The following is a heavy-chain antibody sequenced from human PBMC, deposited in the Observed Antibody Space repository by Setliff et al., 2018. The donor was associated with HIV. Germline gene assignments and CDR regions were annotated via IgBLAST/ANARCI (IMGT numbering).Heavy chain of an antibody. V-gene: IGHV1-69*06. CDR3: ARGYCSGGRCRRVWYFDL. CDR2: IIPIFGTA. J-gene: IGHJ2*01. CDR1: GGTFSSYA. D-gene: IGHD2-15*01. Sequence: SVKVSCKASGGTFSSYAISWVRQAPGQGLEWMGRIIPIFGTANYAQKFQGRVTITADKSTSTAYMELSSLRSEDTAVYYCARGYCSGGRCRRVWYFDLWGRGTLVTVS.